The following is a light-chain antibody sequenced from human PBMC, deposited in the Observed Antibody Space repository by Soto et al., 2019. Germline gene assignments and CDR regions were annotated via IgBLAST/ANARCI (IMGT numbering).Light chain of an antibody. J-gene: IGLJ7*01. V-gene: IGLV2-23*02. CDR2: EVS. Sequence: QSALTQPASVSGSPGQSITISCTGTSSDVGSHNLVSWYQQHPGQAPKLMIYEVSKRPLGVPARFSASKSGNTASLTISGLQAEEEADYYCCSYGGSRAVFGGGTQLTVL. CDR1: SSDVGSHNL. CDR3: CSYGGSRAV.